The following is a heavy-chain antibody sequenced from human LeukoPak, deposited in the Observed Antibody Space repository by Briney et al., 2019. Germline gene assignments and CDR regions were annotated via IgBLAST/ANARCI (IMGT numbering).Heavy chain of an antibody. Sequence: GASVKVSCKASGYTLTSYGISWVRQAPGQGLEWMGWISAYNGNTNYAQKLQGRVTMTTDTSTSTAYMELRSLRSDDTAVYYCARRGRGSGRHAFDIWGQGTMVTVSS. CDR3: ARRGRGSGRHAFDI. J-gene: IGHJ3*02. CDR2: ISAYNGNT. D-gene: IGHD3-10*01. CDR1: GYTLTSYG. V-gene: IGHV1-18*01.